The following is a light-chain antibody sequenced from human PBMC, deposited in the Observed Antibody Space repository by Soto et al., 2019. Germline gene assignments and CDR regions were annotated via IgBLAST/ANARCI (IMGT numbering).Light chain of an antibody. CDR2: EVS. J-gene: IGLJ1*01. CDR1: SSDVGAYNL. CDR3: CSYAGGSTLYV. V-gene: IGLV2-23*02. Sequence: QSVLPKPASVTGSPGQSITISCTGASSDVGAYNLVSWYQQHPGKTPKLMISEVSQRPSGVSNRFSGSKSGNAASLTISGLQAEDEADYYCCSYAGGSTLYVFGTGTKVTVL.